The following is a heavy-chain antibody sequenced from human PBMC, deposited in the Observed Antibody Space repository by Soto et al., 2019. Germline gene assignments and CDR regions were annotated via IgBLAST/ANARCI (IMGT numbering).Heavy chain of an antibody. CDR3: VRDTAYCSGGTCYSSHDMDV. D-gene: IGHD2-15*01. V-gene: IGHV3-30*04. Sequence: GGSLRLSCAAPGFTFSSYAMHWVRQAPGKGLEWVAVISYDGRNKYYADSVKGRFTISRDNSKNTLYLEMNSLRVEDTAVYHCVRDTAYCSGGTCYSSHDMDVWGQGTTVTVSS. CDR2: ISYDGRNK. J-gene: IGHJ6*02. CDR1: GFTFSSYA.